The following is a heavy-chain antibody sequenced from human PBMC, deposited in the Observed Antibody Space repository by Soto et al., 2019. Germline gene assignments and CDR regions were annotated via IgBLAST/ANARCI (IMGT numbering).Heavy chain of an antibody. D-gene: IGHD6-19*01. CDR1: GGTFSSFP. CDR3: AMIEYSSGSDY. V-gene: IGHV1-69*01. CDR2: IMPIFGTT. Sequence: QVQLVQSGAEVKKPGSSVKVSCKASGGTFSSFPIAWVRQALGQGLEWVGGIMPIFGTTKYAQNFRDRVTIYADESTSTAYMELSSLRFEDTAVYYCAMIEYSSGSDYWGQGTLVTVFS. J-gene: IGHJ4*02.